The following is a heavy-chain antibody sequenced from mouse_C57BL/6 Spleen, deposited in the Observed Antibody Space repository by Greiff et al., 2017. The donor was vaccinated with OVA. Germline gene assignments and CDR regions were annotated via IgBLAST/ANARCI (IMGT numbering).Heavy chain of an antibody. J-gene: IGHJ2*01. CDR3: AREGWDDYDGGDY. Sequence: QVQLQQPGAELVRPGSSVKLSCKASGYTFTSYWMHWVKQRPIQGLEWIGNIDPSDSETHYNQKFKDKATLTVDKSSSTAYMQLSSLTSEDSAVYYCAREGWDDYDGGDYWGQGTTLTVSS. D-gene: IGHD2-4*01. V-gene: IGHV1-52*01. CDR1: GYTFTSYW. CDR2: IDPSDSET.